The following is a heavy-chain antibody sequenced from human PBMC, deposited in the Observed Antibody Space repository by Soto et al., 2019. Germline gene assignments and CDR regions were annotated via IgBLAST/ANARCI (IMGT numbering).Heavy chain of an antibody. CDR3: ARGVTIQNGMDV. D-gene: IGHD5-18*01. V-gene: IGHV1-2*04. J-gene: IGHJ6*02. Sequence: GASVKVSCKASGYTFTGYYMHWVRQAPRQGLEWMGWINPNSGGTNYAQKFQGWVTMTRDTSISTAYMELSRLRSDDTAVYYCARGVTIQNGMDVWGQGTTVTVSS. CDR1: GYTFTGYY. CDR2: INPNSGGT.